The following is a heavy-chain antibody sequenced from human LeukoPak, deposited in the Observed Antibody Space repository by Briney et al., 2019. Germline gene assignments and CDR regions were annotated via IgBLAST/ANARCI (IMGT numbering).Heavy chain of an antibody. D-gene: IGHD1-26*01. V-gene: IGHV4-34*01. Sequence: KPSETLSLTCTVSGGSISSYYWSWIRQPPGKGLEWIGEINHSGSTNYNPSLKSRVTISVDTSKNQFSLKLSSVTAADTAVYYCARGLTVELQGNYYYMDVWGKGTTVTVSS. J-gene: IGHJ6*03. CDR3: ARGLTVELQGNYYYMDV. CDR2: INHSGST. CDR1: GGSISSYY.